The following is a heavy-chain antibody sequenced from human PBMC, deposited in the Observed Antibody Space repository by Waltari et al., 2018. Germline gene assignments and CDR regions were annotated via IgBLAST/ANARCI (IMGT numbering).Heavy chain of an antibody. J-gene: IGHJ4*02. CDR2: IYYSGST. Sequence: QLQLQESGPGLVKPSETLSLTCTVSGGSISSSSYYWGWIGQPPGKGLEWIGSIYYSGSTYYNPSLKSRVTISVDTSKNQFSLKLSSVTAADTAVYYCARKYYDFWSGYYPNYFDYWGQGTLVTVSS. D-gene: IGHD3-3*01. CDR1: GGSISSSSYY. V-gene: IGHV4-39*01. CDR3: ARKYYDFWSGYYPNYFDY.